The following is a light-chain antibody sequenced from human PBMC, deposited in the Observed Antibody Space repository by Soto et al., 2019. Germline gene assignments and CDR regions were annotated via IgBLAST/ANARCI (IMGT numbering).Light chain of an antibody. V-gene: IGLV2-14*01. Sequence: QSALTQPASVSGSPGQSITISCTGTSSVVGGYNYVSWYQQHPGKAPKLVIYDVSNRPSGVSNRFSGSKSGNTASLTISGLQAEDEADYYCSSYTSTSTGVFGGGTQLTVL. J-gene: IGLJ3*02. CDR3: SSYTSTSTGV. CDR2: DVS. CDR1: SSVVGGYNY.